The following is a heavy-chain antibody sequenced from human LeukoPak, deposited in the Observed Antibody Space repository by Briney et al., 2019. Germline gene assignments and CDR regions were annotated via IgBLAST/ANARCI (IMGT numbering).Heavy chain of an antibody. V-gene: IGHV1-69*13. J-gene: IGHJ4*02. CDR3: AREGEYYYDSSGYLFDY. D-gene: IGHD3-22*01. CDR1: GGTFSSYA. Sequence: ASVKVSCKASGGTFSSYAISWVRQAPGQGLEWMGGIIPIFGTANYAQKFQGRVTITADESTSTAYMELSSLRSEDTAVYYCAREGEYYYDSSGYLFDYWGQGTLVTVSS. CDR2: IIPIFGTA.